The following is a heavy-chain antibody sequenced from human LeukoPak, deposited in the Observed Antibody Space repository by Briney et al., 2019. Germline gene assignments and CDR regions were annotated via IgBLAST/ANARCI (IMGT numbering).Heavy chain of an antibody. CDR2: ISCDGSNK. D-gene: IGHD2-15*01. J-gene: IGHJ4*02. CDR3: AKARYDGEVMIAATDY. Sequence: GGSLRLSCAASGFTFSSYGMHWVRQAPGKGLEWVAFISCDGSNKYYADSVKGRFTISRDNSKNTLYLQMNNLRADDTAVYYCAKARYDGEVMIAATDYWGQGTLVTVSS. CDR1: GFTFSSYG. V-gene: IGHV3-30*18.